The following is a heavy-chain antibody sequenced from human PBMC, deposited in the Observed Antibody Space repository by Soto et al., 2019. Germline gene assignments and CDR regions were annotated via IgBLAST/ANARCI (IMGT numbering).Heavy chain of an antibody. CDR1: GGSISSSYW. Sequence: SETLSLTCAVSGGSISSSYWWSWVRQPPGKGLEWIGEIYHSGSANYNPSLKSRVTISVHTSNSQFSLELSSVTAADTAVYYCARVPSPWGQGTLVTVSS. CDR3: ARVPSP. CDR2: IYHSGSA. J-gene: IGHJ5*02. V-gene: IGHV4-4*02.